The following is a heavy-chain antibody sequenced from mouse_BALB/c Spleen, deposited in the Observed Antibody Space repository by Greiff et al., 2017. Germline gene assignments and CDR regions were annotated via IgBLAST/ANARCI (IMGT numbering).Heavy chain of an antibody. CDR2: IDPANGNT. D-gene: IGHD2-4*01. J-gene: IGHJ4*01. Sequence: LVESGAELVKPGASVKLSCTASGFNIKDTYMHWVKQRPEQGLEWIGRIDPANGNTKYDPKFQGKATITADTSSNTAYLQLSSLTSEDTAVYYCARYDYDNMDYWGQGTSVTVSS. V-gene: IGHV14-3*02. CDR1: GFNIKDTY. CDR3: ARYDYDNMDY.